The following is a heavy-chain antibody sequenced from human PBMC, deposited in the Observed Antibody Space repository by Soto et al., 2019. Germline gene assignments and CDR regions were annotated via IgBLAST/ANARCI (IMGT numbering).Heavy chain of an antibody. Sequence: GASVKVSCKVSGYTLTELSMHWVRQAPGKGLEWMGGFDPEDGETIYAQKFQGRVTMTEDTSTDTAYMELSSLRSEDTAVYYCATGYWSGGSCSSVRYYFDYWGQGTLVTDSS. CDR2: FDPEDGET. D-gene: IGHD2-15*01. J-gene: IGHJ4*02. CDR3: ATGYWSGGSCSSVRYYFDY. V-gene: IGHV1-24*01. CDR1: GYTLTELS.